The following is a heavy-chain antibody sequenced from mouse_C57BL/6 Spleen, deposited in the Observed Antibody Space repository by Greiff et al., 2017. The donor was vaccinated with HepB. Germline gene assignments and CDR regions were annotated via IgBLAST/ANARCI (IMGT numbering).Heavy chain of an antibody. J-gene: IGHJ2*01. CDR1: GYTFTSYW. V-gene: IGHV1-50*01. CDR2: IDPSDSYT. D-gene: IGHD2-4*01. Sequence: VQLQQPGAELVKPGASVKLSCKASGYTFTSYWMQWVKQRPGQGLEWIGEIDPSDSYTNYNQKFKGKATLTVDTSSRTAYMQLSSLTSEDSAVYYCARLGYDYDEDYWGQGTTLTVSS. CDR3: ARLGYDYDEDY.